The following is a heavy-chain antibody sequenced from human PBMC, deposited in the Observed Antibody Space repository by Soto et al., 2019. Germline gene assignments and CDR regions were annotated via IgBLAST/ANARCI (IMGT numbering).Heavy chain of an antibody. V-gene: IGHV4-4*02. CDR1: GGSISSSNW. J-gene: IGHJ6*02. Sequence: SETLSLTCAVSGGSISSSNWWSWVRRPPGKGLEWIGEIYHSGSTYYNPSLKSRVTISVDKSKNQFSLKLSSVTAADTAVYYCARDGIVVVPAAHDGGDYYYGMDVWGQGTTVTVSS. CDR2: IYHSGST. CDR3: ARDGIVVVPAAHDGGDYYYGMDV. D-gene: IGHD2-2*01.